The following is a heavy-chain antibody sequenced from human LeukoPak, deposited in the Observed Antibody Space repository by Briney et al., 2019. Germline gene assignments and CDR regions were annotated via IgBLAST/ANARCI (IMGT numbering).Heavy chain of an antibody. Sequence: GGSLRLSCAASGFTLSSYWMSWVRQAPGKGLEWVANIKQDGSEKYYVDSVKGRFTISRDNAKNSLYLQMNSLRAEDTAVYYCARNLTYSSSSGYYYYYGMDVWGQGTTVTVSS. CDR2: IKQDGSEK. J-gene: IGHJ6*02. V-gene: IGHV3-7*01. D-gene: IGHD6-13*01. CDR1: GFTLSSYW. CDR3: ARNLTYSSSSGYYYYYGMDV.